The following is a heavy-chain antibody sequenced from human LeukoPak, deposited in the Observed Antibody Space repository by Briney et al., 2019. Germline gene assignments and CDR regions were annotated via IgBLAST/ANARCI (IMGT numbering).Heavy chain of an antibody. V-gene: IGHV3-74*01. CDR1: GFTFSTYW. D-gene: IGHD5-18*01. CDR2: INSDGSST. CDR3: ARAAGGYNYGPFDN. Sequence: SGGSLRLSCAASGFTFSTYWMHWVRQAPGKGLVWVSRINSDGSSTSYADSVKGRFTISRDNAKNTLYLQMNSLRAEDTAVYYCARAAGGYNYGPFDNWGQGTLVTVSS. J-gene: IGHJ4*02.